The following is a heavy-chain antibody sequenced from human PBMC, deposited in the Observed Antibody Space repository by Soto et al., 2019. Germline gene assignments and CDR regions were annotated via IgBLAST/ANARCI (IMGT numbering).Heavy chain of an antibody. Sequence: GGSLRLSCAASGFTFSSYWMSWVRQAPGKGLEWVANIKQDGSEKYYVDSVKGRFTISRDNAKNSLYLQMNSLRAEDTAVYYCAREERTHCSSTSCYPLYYYYYYMDVWGKVTTVTVAS. J-gene: IGHJ6*03. CDR1: GFTFSSYW. V-gene: IGHV3-7*01. CDR2: IKQDGSEK. D-gene: IGHD2-2*01. CDR3: AREERTHCSSTSCYPLYYYYYYMDV.